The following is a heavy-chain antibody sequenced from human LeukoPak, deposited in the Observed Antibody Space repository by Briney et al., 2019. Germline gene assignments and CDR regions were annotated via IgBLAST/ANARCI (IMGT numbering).Heavy chain of an antibody. CDR2: INPNSGGT. V-gene: IGHV1-2*02. D-gene: IGHD2-2*01. J-gene: IGHJ4*02. CDR3: ARDRVVVPAAFDY. CDR1: GYTFTADY. Sequence: GASVKVSCKASGYTFTADYMHWVRQAPGQGLEWMGWINPNSGGTNYAQKFQGRVTMTRDTSISTAYMELSRLRSDDTAVYYCARDRVVVPAAFDYWGQGTLVTVSS.